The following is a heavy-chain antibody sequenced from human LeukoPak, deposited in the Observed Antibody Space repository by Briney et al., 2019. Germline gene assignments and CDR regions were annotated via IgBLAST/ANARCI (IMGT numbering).Heavy chain of an antibody. V-gene: IGHV3-11*04. CDR3: AKDGTYYYGSGSYYNPNYYFDY. CDR2: ISSSGSTI. CDR1: GFTFSDYY. D-gene: IGHD3-10*01. J-gene: IGHJ4*02. Sequence: GGSLRLSCAASGFTFSDYYMSWIRQAPGKGLEWVSYISSSGSTIYYADSVKGRFTISRDNSKNTLYLQMNSLRAEDTAVYYCAKDGTYYYGSGSYYNPNYYFDYWGQGTLVTVSS.